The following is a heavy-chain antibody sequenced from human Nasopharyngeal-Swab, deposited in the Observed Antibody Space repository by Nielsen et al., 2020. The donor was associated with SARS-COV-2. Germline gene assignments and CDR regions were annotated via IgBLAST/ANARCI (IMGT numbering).Heavy chain of an antibody. CDR1: GYTFTSYY. CDR2: INPSGGST. Sequence: ASVKVSCKASGYTFTSYYMHWVRQAPGQGLEWMGIINPSGGSTSYAQKFQGRVTMTRDTSTSTVYMELSSLRSEDTAVYYCARERAYGSGNYFYYYYGMDVWGQGTTATVSS. V-gene: IGHV1-46*01. J-gene: IGHJ6*02. CDR3: ARERAYGSGNYFYYYYGMDV. D-gene: IGHD3-10*01.